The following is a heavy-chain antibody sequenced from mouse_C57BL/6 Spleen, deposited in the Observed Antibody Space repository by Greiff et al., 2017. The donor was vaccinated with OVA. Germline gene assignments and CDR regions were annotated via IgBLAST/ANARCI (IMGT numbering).Heavy chain of an antibody. CDR2: IRRKSSNYAT. CDR3: VRDYYGSCYAMDY. CDR1: GFTFNTYA. Sequence: EVKLVESGGGLVQPKGSLKLSCAASGFTFNTYAMHWVRQAPGKGLEWVARIRRKSSNYATYYADSVKDRFTISRNDSQTMLYLQMNHLKTEDAAMYYCVRDYYGSCYAMDYWGQGTSVTVSS. V-gene: IGHV10-3*01. J-gene: IGHJ4*01. D-gene: IGHD1-1*01.